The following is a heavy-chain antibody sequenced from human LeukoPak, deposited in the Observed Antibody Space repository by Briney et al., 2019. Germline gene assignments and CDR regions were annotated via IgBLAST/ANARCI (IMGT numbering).Heavy chain of an antibody. Sequence: SETLSLTCTVSGGSISSYYWSWIRQPPGKGLEWIGYIYYSGSTNYNPSLKSRVTISVDTSKNQFSLNLNSVTAADTAVYYCSTTIRGWYGVGDYWGQGVLVTVSS. V-gene: IGHV4-59*08. D-gene: IGHD6-19*01. CDR1: GGSISSYY. CDR2: IYYSGST. CDR3: STTIRGWYGVGDY. J-gene: IGHJ4*02.